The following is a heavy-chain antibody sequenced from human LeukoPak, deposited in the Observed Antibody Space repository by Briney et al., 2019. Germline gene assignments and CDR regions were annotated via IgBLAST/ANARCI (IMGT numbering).Heavy chain of an antibody. D-gene: IGHD6-19*01. CDR2: IYYSGST. CDR3: ARHSYSSGWPVDY. Sequence: SETLSLTCTVSGGSISSSSYYWGWIRQPPGKRLEWIGSIYYSGSTYYNPSLKSRVTISVDTSRNQFSLKLSSVTAADTAVYYCARHSYSSGWPVDYWGQGTLVTVSS. V-gene: IGHV4-39*01. J-gene: IGHJ4*02. CDR1: GGSISSSSYY.